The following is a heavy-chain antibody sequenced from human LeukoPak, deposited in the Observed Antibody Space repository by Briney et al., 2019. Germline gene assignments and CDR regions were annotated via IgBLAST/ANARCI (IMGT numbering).Heavy chain of an antibody. V-gene: IGHV3-30*02. D-gene: IGHD1-1*01. J-gene: IGHJ4*02. CDR2: IRYDGSNK. CDR3: AKAGRDWNHYEAGYFDY. CDR1: GFTFNSYG. Sequence: GGSLRLSCAASGFTFNSYGMHWVRQAPGKGLEWVAFIRYDGSNKYYADSVKGRFTISRDNSKNTLYLQMNSLRAEDTAVYYCAKAGRDWNHYEAGYFDYWGQGTLVTVSS.